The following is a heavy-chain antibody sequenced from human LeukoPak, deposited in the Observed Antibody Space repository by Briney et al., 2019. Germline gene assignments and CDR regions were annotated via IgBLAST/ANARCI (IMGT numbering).Heavy chain of an antibody. Sequence: ASVKVSCKASGYTFTSYGISWVRQAPGQGLEWMGWISAYNGNTNYAQKLQGRVTMTTDTSTSTAYMELRSLRSDDTAVYYCAREREGYCSSTSCPGYYFDYWGQGTLVTVSS. V-gene: IGHV1-18*01. J-gene: IGHJ4*02. CDR1: GYTFTSYG. CDR3: AREREGYCSSTSCPGYYFDY. CDR2: ISAYNGNT. D-gene: IGHD2-2*01.